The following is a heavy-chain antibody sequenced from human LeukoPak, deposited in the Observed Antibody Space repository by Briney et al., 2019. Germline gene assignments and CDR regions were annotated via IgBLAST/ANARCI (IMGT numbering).Heavy chain of an antibody. V-gene: IGHV4-39*01. CDR2: MYYSGSS. CDR3: ARQYSGYLRNWFDP. D-gene: IGHD5-12*01. CDR1: GGSISSSSYY. J-gene: IGHJ5*02. Sequence: PSETLSLTCTVSGGSISSSSYYWGWIRQPPGKGLEWIGSMYYSGSSYYNPSLKSRVTISVDTSKNQFSLKLSSVTAADTAVYYCARQYSGYLRNWFDPWGQGTLVTVSS.